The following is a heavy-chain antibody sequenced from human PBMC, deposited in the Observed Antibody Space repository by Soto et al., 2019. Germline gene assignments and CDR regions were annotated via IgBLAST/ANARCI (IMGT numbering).Heavy chain of an antibody. Sequence: SETLSLTCAVYGGSFSGYYWSWIRQPPGKGLEWIGEINHSGSTNYNPSLKSRVTISVDTSKNQFSLKLSSVTAADTAVYYCARGHPYSRSPGGWFDPWGQGTLVTVSS. CDR3: ARGHPYSRSPGGWFDP. J-gene: IGHJ5*02. D-gene: IGHD6-6*01. CDR1: GGSFSGYY. V-gene: IGHV4-34*01. CDR2: INHSGST.